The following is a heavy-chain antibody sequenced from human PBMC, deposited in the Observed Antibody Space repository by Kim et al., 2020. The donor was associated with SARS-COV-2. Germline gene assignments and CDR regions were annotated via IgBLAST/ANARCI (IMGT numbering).Heavy chain of an antibody. CDR3: ARCLRRDGYNLGRVYYGMDV. CDR2: ISAYNGNT. V-gene: IGHV1-18*01. D-gene: IGHD5-12*01. J-gene: IGHJ6*02. Sequence: ASVKVSCKASGYTFTSYGISWVRQAPGQGLEWMGWISAYNGNTNYAQKLQGRVTMTTDTSTSTAYMELRSLRSDDTAVYYCARCLRRDGYNLGRVYYGMDVWGQGTTVTVSS. CDR1: GYTFTSYG.